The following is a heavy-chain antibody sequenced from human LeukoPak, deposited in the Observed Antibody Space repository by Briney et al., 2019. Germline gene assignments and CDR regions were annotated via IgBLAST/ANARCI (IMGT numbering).Heavy chain of an antibody. D-gene: IGHD6-13*01. CDR1: GGSISSSSYY. CDR3: ARSGEQQLVFDY. CDR2: IYYSGST. Sequence: SETLSLTCTVSGGSISSSSYYWGWIRQPPGKGLEWIGSIYYSGSTYYNPSLKSRVTISVDTSKNQFSLKLSSVTAADTAVYYCARSGEQQLVFDYWGQGTLVTVSS. V-gene: IGHV4-39*01. J-gene: IGHJ4*02.